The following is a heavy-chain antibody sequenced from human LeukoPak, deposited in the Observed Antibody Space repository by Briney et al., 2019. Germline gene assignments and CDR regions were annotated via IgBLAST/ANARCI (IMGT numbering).Heavy chain of an antibody. CDR3: ARVIGGSSYYSYMDV. J-gene: IGHJ6*03. CDR2: IYYRGTT. V-gene: IGHV4-61*01. CDR1: GGSVTSGSYY. D-gene: IGHD6-6*01. Sequence: SETLSLTCTVSGGSVTSGSYYWSWIRQPPGKGLGWVGYIYYRGTTSYNPSLKSQVTISVDTSKNQFSLKLSSVTAADTAVYYCARVIGGSSYYSYMDVWGKGTTVTVSS.